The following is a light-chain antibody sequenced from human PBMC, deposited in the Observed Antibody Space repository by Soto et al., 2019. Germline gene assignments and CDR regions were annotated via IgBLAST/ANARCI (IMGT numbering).Light chain of an antibody. CDR3: QQSYSTPQT. V-gene: IGKV1-39*01. Sequence: DIQMTLSPSSLSAYVEDRVTITCRASQSISSYLNWYQQKPGKAPKLLIYAASSLQSGVPSRFSGSGSGTDFTLTISSLQPEDFATYYCQQSYSTPQTFAQGTKVDI. CDR2: AAS. J-gene: IGKJ1*01. CDR1: QSISSY.